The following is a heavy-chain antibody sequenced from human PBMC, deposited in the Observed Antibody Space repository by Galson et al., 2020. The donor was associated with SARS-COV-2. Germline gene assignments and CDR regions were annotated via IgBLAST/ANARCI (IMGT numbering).Heavy chain of an antibody. Sequence: SVKVSCKASGGTFSSYAISWVRQAPGQGLEWMGGIIPILGIANYAQKFQGRVTITADKSTSTAYMELSSLRSEDTAVYYCARQGLRFLEPLTILTTAANYYYYYMDVWGKGTTVTVSS. V-gene: IGHV1-69*10. CDR2: IIPILGIA. CDR3: ARQGLRFLEPLTILTTAANYYYYYMDV. J-gene: IGHJ6*03. CDR1: GGTFSSYA. D-gene: IGHD3-3*01.